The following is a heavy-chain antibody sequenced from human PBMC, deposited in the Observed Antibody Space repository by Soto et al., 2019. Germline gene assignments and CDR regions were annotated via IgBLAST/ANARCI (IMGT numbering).Heavy chain of an antibody. CDR2: ISYDGSNK. V-gene: IGHV3-30-3*01. CDR3: ASREEYDSSGYYHYYYYGMDV. J-gene: IGHJ6*02. CDR1: GFTVSSYA. Sequence: QTGGSLRLSCAASGFTVSSYAMHWVRQAPGKGLEWVAVISYDGSNKYYADSVKGRFTVSRDNSKNTLYLQMNSLRAEDTAVYYCASREEYDSSGYYHYYYYGMDVWGQGTTVTVSS. D-gene: IGHD3-22*01.